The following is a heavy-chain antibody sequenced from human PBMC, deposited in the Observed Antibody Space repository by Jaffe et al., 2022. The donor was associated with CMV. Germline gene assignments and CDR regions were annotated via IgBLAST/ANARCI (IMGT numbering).Heavy chain of an antibody. Sequence: QLQLQESGPGLVKPSETLSLTCAVSGGSISSSSYYWGWIRQPPGKGLEWVGSIYSSGSTNNNPSLNSRVTVSADTSKNQFSLKLSSVTAADTAVYYCARSGLGAAGGVFFYWGQGTLVTVSS. J-gene: IGHJ4*02. CDR3: ARSGLGAAGGVFFY. D-gene: IGHD3-16*01. V-gene: IGHV4-39*01. CDR2: IYSSGST. CDR1: GGSISSSSYY.